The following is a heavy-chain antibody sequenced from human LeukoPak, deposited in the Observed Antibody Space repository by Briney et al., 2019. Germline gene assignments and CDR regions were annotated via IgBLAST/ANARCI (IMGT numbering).Heavy chain of an antibody. CDR1: GYSFTSYW. D-gene: IGHD6-19*01. CDR2: IYPGDSDT. V-gene: IGHV5-51*01. J-gene: IGHJ4*02. Sequence: GESLKISCKGSGYSFTSYWISWVRQMPGKGLEWMGIIYPGDSDTRYSPSFQGQVTISADKSISTAYLQWSSLKASDTAMYYCARALIAVAGTLDYWGQGTLVTVSS. CDR3: ARALIAVAGTLDY.